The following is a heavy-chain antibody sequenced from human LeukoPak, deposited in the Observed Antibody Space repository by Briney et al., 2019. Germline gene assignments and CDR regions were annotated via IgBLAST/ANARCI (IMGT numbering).Heavy chain of an antibody. J-gene: IGHJ4*02. D-gene: IGHD3-10*01. CDR3: VKDLTGSGDH. CDR1: GFTFNNYA. V-gene: IGHV3-64D*06. Sequence: PGGSLRLSCSASGFTFNNYAMHWVRQAPGKGLEYVSAITSDGSTTYYGDSVRGRFTISRDNSKNTVYLQMSSLRPEDTAVYYCVKDLTGSGDHWGQGTLVTVSS. CDR2: ITSDGSTT.